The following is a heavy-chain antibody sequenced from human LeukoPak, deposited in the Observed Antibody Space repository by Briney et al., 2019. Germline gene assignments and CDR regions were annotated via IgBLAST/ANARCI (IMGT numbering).Heavy chain of an antibody. Sequence: GGSLRLSCAASGFTFSSYAMSWVRQAPGKGLEWVGRIRSRPDGGTAEYAAPVEGRFSMSRDDSKDTLYLQMNSLKIEDTAVYYCTRDLGAYAQWGQGTLVTVSS. CDR1: GFTFSSYA. CDR3: TRDLGAYAQ. V-gene: IGHV3-15*01. J-gene: IGHJ4*02. D-gene: IGHD1-26*01. CDR2: IRSRPDGGTA.